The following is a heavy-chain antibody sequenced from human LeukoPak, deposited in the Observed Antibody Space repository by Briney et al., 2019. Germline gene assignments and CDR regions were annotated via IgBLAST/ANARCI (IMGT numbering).Heavy chain of an antibody. Sequence: SETLSLTCAVYGGSFSGYYWSWIRQPPGKGLEWIGEINHSGSTNYNPSLKSRVTISVDTSKNQFSLKLSSVTAADTAVYYCARGRRLWFGELWDYWGQGTLVTVSS. CDR2: INHSGST. V-gene: IGHV4-34*01. D-gene: IGHD3-10*01. J-gene: IGHJ4*02. CDR1: GGSFSGYY. CDR3: ARGRRLWFGELWDY.